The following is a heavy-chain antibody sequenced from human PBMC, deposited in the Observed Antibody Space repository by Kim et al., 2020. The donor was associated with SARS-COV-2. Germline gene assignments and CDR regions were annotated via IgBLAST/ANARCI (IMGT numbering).Heavy chain of an antibody. D-gene: IGHD2-2*01. CDR3: ARVRYCSSTSCPPEY. V-gene: IGHV3-66*01. Sequence: GGSLRLSCAASGFTVSSNYMSWVRQAPGKGLEWVSVIYSGGSTYYADSVKGRFTISRDNSKNTLYLQMNSLRAEDTAVYYCARVRYCSSTSCPPEYWGQGTLVTVSS. J-gene: IGHJ4*02. CDR1: GFTVSSNY. CDR2: IYSGGST.